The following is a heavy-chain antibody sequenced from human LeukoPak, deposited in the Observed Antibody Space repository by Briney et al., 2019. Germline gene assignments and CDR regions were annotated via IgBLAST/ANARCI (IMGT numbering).Heavy chain of an antibody. Sequence: GGSLRLSCAASGFTFSSYAMSWVRQAPGKGLEWVSAISGSGGSTYYADSVKGRFTISRDNSKNTLYLQMNSLRAEDTAVYYCAKPRLAAPVPGWFDPWGQGTLVTVSS. D-gene: IGHD6-6*01. CDR3: AKPRLAAPVPGWFDP. J-gene: IGHJ5*02. CDR2: ISGSGGST. CDR1: GFTFSSYA. V-gene: IGHV3-23*01.